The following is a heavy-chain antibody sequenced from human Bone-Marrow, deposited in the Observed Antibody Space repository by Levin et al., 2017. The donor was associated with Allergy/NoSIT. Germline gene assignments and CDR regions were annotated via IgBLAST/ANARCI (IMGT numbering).Heavy chain of an antibody. D-gene: IGHD2-21*02. CDR1: GFTFSSYE. J-gene: IGHJ6*02. CDR2: ISSSGSTI. V-gene: IGHV3-48*03. CDR3: ARVGCGGDCYHFWGYYYYGMDV. Sequence: PGGSLRLSCAASGFTFSSYEMNWVRQAPGKGLEWVSYISSSGSTIYYADSVKGRFTISRDNAKNSLYLQMNSLRAEDTAVYYCARVGCGGDCYHFWGYYYYGMDVWGQGTTVTVSS.